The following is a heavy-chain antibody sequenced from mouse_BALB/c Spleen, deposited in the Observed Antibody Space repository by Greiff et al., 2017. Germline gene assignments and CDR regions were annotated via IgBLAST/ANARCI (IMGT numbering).Heavy chain of an antibody. J-gene: IGHJ2*01. D-gene: IGHD3-2*01. CDR3: ARDSSGYSYYFDY. V-gene: IGHV5-17*02. CDR1: GFTFSSFG. CDR2: ISSGSSTL. Sequence: EVQLVESGGGLVQPGGSRKLSCAASGFTFSSFGMHWVRQAPEKGLEWVAYISSGSSTLYYADTVKGRFTISRDNPKNTLFLQMTSLRSEDTAMYYCARDSSGYSYYFDYWGQGTTLTVSS.